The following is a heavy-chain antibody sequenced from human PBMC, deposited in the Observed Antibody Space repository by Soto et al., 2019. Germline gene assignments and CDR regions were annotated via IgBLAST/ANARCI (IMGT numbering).Heavy chain of an antibody. CDR2: IYYSGST. V-gene: IGHV4-30-4*01. Sequence: SETLSLTCTVSGGSISSGDYYWSWIRQPPGKGLEWIGYIYYSGSTYYNPSLKSRVTISVDTSKNQFSLKLSSVTAADTAAYYCARDKEEGFDPWGQGTLVTVSS. CDR1: GGSISSGDYY. CDR3: ARDKEEGFDP. J-gene: IGHJ5*02.